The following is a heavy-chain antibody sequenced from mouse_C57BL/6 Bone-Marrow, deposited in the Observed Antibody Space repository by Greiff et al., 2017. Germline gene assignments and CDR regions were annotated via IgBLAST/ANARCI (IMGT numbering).Heavy chain of an antibody. CDR1: GFSFNTYA. D-gene: IGHD2-4*01. CDR2: IRSKSNNYAT. J-gene: IGHJ1*03. Sequence: EVQLVESGGGLVQPKGSLKLSCAASGFSFNTYAMNWVRQAPGKGLEWVARIRSKSNNYATYYADSVKDRFTISRDDSESMLYLQMNNLKTEDTAMYYCVNDYDWYFDVWGTGTTVTVSS. V-gene: IGHV10-1*01. CDR3: VNDYDWYFDV.